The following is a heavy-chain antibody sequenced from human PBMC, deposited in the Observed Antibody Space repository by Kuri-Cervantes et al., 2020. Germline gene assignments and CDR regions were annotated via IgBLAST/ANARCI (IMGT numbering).Heavy chain of an antibody. CDR2: IYTGGST. Sequence: SCTVSGGSISSDDYYWTWIRQPPGKGLEWIGYIYTGGSTYYNPSLKSRVTISVDTSKNQFSLKLSSVTAADTAVYYCESDYYYVDVWGKGTTVTVSS. V-gene: IGHV4-30-4*08. CDR1: GGSISSDDYY. CDR3: ESDYYYVDV. J-gene: IGHJ6*03.